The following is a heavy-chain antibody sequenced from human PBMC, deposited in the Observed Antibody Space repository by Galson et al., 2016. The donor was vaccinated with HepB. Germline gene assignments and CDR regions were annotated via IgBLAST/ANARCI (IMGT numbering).Heavy chain of an antibody. CDR3: AKDAATAVKEAFDI. CDR1: GFPFSHYA. V-gene: IGHV3-23*01. Sequence: SLRLSCAASGFPFSHYAMNWVRQAPGKGLEWVSAIGGAGGTTYYADSVKGRFTISRDNSKSTPYLQMNSLGAEDTALYYCAKDAATAVKEAFDIWGQGTMVTVSS. D-gene: IGHD4-23*01. J-gene: IGHJ3*02. CDR2: IGGAGGTT.